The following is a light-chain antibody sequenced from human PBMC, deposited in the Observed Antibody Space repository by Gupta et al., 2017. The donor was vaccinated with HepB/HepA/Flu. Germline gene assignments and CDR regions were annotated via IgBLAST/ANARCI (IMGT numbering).Light chain of an antibody. CDR1: NSNIGTNF. CDR3: AAWYDSLSGWV. V-gene: IGLV1-47*01. J-gene: IGLJ3*02. Sequence: SALTQPPSASVTPGQRVSISWSGGNSNIGTNFLSWYHQFPGTAPKLLIYGTSRRPSGVPVRFSGSKSGTSASLAISGLRSEDEADYFCAAWYDSLSGWVFGGGTKLTVL. CDR2: GTS.